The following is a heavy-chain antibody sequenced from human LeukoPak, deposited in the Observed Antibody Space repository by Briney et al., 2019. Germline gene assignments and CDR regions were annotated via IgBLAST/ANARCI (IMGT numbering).Heavy chain of an antibody. CDR1: GYTFTGYY. J-gene: IGHJ3*02. D-gene: IGHD3-22*01. CDR3: ARTYYYDSSGYYEEAFDI. V-gene: IGHV1-2*02. CDR2: INPNSGGT. Sequence: ASVKVSCKASGYTFTGYYMHWVRQAPGQGLEWMGWINPNSGGTNYAQKIQGRVTMTRDTSISTAYMELSRLRSDDTAVYYCARTYYYDSSGYYEEAFDIWGQGTMVTVSS.